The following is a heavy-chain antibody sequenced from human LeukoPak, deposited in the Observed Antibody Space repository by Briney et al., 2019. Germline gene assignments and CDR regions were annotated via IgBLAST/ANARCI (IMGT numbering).Heavy chain of an antibody. D-gene: IGHD2-21*01. Sequence: GGSLRLSCAASGFTLSYHWMHWVRQAPGKGLVWVSRTNSDDSRIIYAESVKGRFTISRDNTKNTLYLQTDILRGENKAVCYCVAVAVTSYHWGQGTLVTASS. CDR2: TNSDDSRI. CDR3: VAVAVTSYH. J-gene: IGHJ5*02. CDR1: GFTLSYHW. V-gene: IGHV3-74*01.